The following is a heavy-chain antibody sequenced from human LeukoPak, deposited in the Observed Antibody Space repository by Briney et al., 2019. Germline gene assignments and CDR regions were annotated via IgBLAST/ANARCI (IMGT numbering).Heavy chain of an antibody. V-gene: IGHV3-53*01. Sequence: GGSLRLSCAASGFTFSSNYMSWVRQAPGKGLEWVSVIYSGGSTYYADAVKGRFTIYRDNSKNTLYLQMNSLRAEDTAVYYCARDYPEMATKYGMDVWGQGTTVTVSS. CDR1: GFTFSSNY. CDR3: ARDYPEMATKYGMDV. J-gene: IGHJ6*02. D-gene: IGHD5-24*01. CDR2: IYSGGST.